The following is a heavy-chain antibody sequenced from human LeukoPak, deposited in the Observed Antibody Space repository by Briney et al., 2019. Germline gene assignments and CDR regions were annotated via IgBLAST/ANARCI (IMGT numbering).Heavy chain of an antibody. CDR1: GFTFSDYS. V-gene: IGHV3-21*01. CDR2: SSGSSSYI. Sequence: GGSLRLSCAASGFTFSDYSMNWVRQAPGKGLEWVSSSSGSSSYIYYADSVKGRFTISRDNSKNTLYLQMNSLRAEDTAVYYCASTTCGDYVFGYWGQGTLVTVSS. J-gene: IGHJ4*02. D-gene: IGHD4-17*01. CDR3: ASTTCGDYVFGY.